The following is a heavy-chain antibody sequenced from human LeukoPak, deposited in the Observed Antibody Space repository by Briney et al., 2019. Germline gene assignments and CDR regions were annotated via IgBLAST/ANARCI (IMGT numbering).Heavy chain of an antibody. CDR2: IYCSGST. CDR1: GGSISSSSYY. Sequence: SETLSLTCTVSGGSISSSSYYWGWIRQPPGKGLEWIGSIYCSGSTYYNPSLKGRVTISVDTSKNQFSLKLSSVTAADTAVYYCARGYYDFWSGYLPVIWGQGTLVTVSS. V-gene: IGHV4-39*01. CDR3: ARGYYDFWSGYLPVI. J-gene: IGHJ4*02. D-gene: IGHD3-3*01.